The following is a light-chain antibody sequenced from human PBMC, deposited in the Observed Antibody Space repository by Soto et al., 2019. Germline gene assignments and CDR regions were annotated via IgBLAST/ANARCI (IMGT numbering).Light chain of an antibody. CDR2: AVS. CDR3: QQSYRTAYT. J-gene: IGKJ2*01. CDR1: QSISKY. Sequence: DIQMTQSPSSLSASVGDRVTITCRASQSISKYLNWYQQKPGKAPTLLMYAVSSLQGGVPPRFSGSVSGTNFSLTIAGLQREDFATYHCQQSYRTAYTFGQGTKLEIK. V-gene: IGKV1-39*01.